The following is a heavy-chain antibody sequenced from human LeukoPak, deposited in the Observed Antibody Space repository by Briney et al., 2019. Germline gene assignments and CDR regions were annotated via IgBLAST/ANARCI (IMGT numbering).Heavy chain of an antibody. D-gene: IGHD2-15*01. V-gene: IGHV5-51*01. J-gene: IGHJ4*02. CDR2: MYSGDSDT. CDR1: GYSFSNFL. CDR3: ARREASANFDY. Sequence: GESLKISCQGSGYSFSNFLIGWVGQMPRKGLAWMGIMYSGDSDTRYSPSFQGQVIISADRSVNTVYLQWDSLKASDTATYYCARREASANFDYWGQGTLVTVSS.